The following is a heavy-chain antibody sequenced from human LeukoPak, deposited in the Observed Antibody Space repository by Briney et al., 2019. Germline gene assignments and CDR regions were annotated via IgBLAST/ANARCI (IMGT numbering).Heavy chain of an antibody. D-gene: IGHD5-12*01. J-gene: IGHJ6*03. Sequence: GGSLRLSCAASGFTFSGSAMHWVRQASGKGLEWVGRIRSKANSYATAYAASVKGRFTISRDDSKNTAYLQMNSLKTEDTAVYYCTRSQSGYDSAYYYYYMDVWGKGTTVTVSS. CDR2: IRSKANSYAT. CDR3: TRSQSGYDSAYYYYYMDV. V-gene: IGHV3-73*01. CDR1: GFTFSGSA.